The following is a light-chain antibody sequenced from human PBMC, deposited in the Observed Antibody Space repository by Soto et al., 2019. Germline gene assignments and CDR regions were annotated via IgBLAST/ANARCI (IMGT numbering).Light chain of an antibody. CDR3: AAWDDSLNGPV. CDR1: SSNIGSHT. J-gene: IGLJ2*01. CDR2: SNN. Sequence: QSVLTQSPSASGTPGQRVTISCSGSSSNIGSHTVNWYQQFPGTAPKFLMYSNNQRPSGVPDRFSGSKSGTSASLAISGLQSEDEADYYCAAWDDSLNGPVFGGGTKLTVL. V-gene: IGLV1-44*01.